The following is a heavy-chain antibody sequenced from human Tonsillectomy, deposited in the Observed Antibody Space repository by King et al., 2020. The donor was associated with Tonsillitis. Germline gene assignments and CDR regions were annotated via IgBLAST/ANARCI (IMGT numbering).Heavy chain of an antibody. D-gene: IGHD3-3*01. CDR3: AKDLDYDFWSDYYFGLDY. Sequence: EVQLVESGGGLVQPGGSLRLSCAASGFTFSSFALSWVRQAPGKGLEWVSGIGGSGDSTYYADSVKGRFTISRDNSKNTLYLQMNSLRAEDTAVYYCAKDLDYDFWSDYYFGLDYWGQGTLVTVSS. CDR1: GFTFSSFA. V-gene: IGHV3-23*04. CDR2: IGGSGDST. J-gene: IGHJ4*02.